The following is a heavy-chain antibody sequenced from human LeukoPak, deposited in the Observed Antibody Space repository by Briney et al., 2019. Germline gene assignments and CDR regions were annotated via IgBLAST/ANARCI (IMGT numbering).Heavy chain of an antibody. CDR2: IYSGGST. J-gene: IGHJ4*02. Sequence: GGSLRLSCAASGFTVSSNYMSWVRQAPGKGLEWVSIIYSGGSTYYADSVKGRFTISRDNSKNTLYLQMNSLRAEDTAVYYCGRDLGGRSGYWGQGTLVTVSS. D-gene: IGHD1-26*01. CDR1: GFTVSSNY. CDR3: GRDLGGRSGY. V-gene: IGHV3-53*01.